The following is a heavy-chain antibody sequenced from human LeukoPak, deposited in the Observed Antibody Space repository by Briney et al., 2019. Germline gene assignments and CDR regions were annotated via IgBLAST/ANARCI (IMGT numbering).Heavy chain of an antibody. J-gene: IGHJ4*02. D-gene: IGHD2-15*01. CDR2: IRPSSGRA. Sequence: ASVKVSCKTSGYIFSNHYIHWVRQAPGQGPEWMGIIRPSSGRADYTQKFQGRVTMTRDMSTTTVYMELTTLGSDDTAVYFCAREPPGSYYFDYWGQGTLVTVSS. V-gene: IGHV1-46*01. CDR1: GYIFSNHY. CDR3: AREPPGSYYFDY.